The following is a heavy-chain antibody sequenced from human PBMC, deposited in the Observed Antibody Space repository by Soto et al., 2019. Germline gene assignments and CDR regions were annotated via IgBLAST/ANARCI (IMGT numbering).Heavy chain of an antibody. CDR2: INPNSDGT. CDR3: AISSSSDAFDI. CDR1: GYTFTGYY. Sequence: QVQLVQSGAEVKKPGASVKVSCKASGYTFTGYYMHWVRQAPGQGLEWMGWINPNSDGTNYAQKFQGRVTMTRDTSISTAYMELSRLRSDDTAVYYCAISSSSDAFDIWGQGTMVTVSS. V-gene: IGHV1-2*02. D-gene: IGHD2-2*01. J-gene: IGHJ3*02.